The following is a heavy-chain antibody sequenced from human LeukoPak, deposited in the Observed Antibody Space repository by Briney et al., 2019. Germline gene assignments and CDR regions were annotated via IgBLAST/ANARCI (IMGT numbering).Heavy chain of an antibody. J-gene: IGHJ6*03. V-gene: IGHV3-48*03. Sequence: PGGSLRLSCAASGFTFSSYEMNWVRQAPGKGLEWVSYISSSGSTIYYADSVKGRFTISRDNAKNSLYLRMNSLRAEDTAVYYCAASIPFSNNYYYYYYMDVWGKGTTVTVSS. CDR2: ISSSGSTI. D-gene: IGHD2/OR15-2a*01. CDR1: GFTFSSYE. CDR3: AASIPFSNNYYYYYYMDV.